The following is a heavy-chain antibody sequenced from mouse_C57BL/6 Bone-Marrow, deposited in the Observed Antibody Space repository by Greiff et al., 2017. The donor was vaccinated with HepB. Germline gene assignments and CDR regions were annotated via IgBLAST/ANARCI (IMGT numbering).Heavy chain of an antibody. CDR3: ARHGSSMDYFDY. J-gene: IGHJ2*01. CDR2: IDPSDSYT. V-gene: IGHV1-69*01. Sequence: VQLQQSGAELVMPGASVKLSCKASGYTFTSYWMHWVKQRPGQGLEWIGEIDPSDSYTNYNQKFKGKSTLTVDKSSSTAYMQLSSLTSEDSAVYYCARHGSSMDYFDYWGQGTTLTVSS. CDR1: GYTFTSYW. D-gene: IGHD1-1*01.